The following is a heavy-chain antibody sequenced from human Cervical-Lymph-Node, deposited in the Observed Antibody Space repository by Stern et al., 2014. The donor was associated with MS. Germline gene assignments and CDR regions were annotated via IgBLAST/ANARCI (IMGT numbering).Heavy chain of an antibody. J-gene: IGHJ6*02. CDR3: TGPGGPTRYGMDV. D-gene: IGHD6-25*01. Sequence: EVQLVESGGGLVQPGGSLTISCAASGFNFSGSAMHWVRQASGKGLEWGGRLRSKANSYATVYAASVKGRFTISRDDSKNMAYLQMNSLKTEDTAIYYCTGPGGPTRYGMDVWGQGTTVTVSS. V-gene: IGHV3-73*01. CDR1: GFNFSGSA. CDR2: LRSKANSYAT.